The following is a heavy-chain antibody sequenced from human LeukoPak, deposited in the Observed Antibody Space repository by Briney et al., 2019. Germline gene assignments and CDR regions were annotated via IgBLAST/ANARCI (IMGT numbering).Heavy chain of an antibody. Sequence: ASVKVSCKASGYTFTSYGINWVRQATGQGLERMGWMNPNSGNTGYAQKFQGRVTMTRNTSISTAYMELSSLRSEDTAVYYCARVDSSGWTPDAFDIWGQGTMVTVSS. D-gene: IGHD6-19*01. CDR1: GYTFTSYG. CDR2: MNPNSGNT. J-gene: IGHJ3*02. V-gene: IGHV1-8*01. CDR3: ARVDSSGWTPDAFDI.